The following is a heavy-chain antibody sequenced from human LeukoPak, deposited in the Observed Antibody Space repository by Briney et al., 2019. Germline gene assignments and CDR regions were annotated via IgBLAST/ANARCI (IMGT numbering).Heavy chain of an antibody. D-gene: IGHD6-19*01. CDR2: INPNSGGT. J-gene: IGHJ4*02. CDR3: ARDPSSGWYTSFDY. CDR1: GYSFSGYY. V-gene: IGHV1-2*02. Sequence: ASVKVSCKASGYSFSGYYINWVRQAPGQGLEWMGWINPNSGGTNYAQKFQGRVTMTRDTSISTAYMELSRLRSDDTAVYYCARDPSSGWYTSFDYWGQGTLVTVSS.